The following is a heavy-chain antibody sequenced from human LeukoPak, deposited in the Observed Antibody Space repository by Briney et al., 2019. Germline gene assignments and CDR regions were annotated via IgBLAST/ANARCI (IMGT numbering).Heavy chain of an antibody. Sequence: GGSLRLSCAASGFTFSTSWMSWVRQAPGKGLEWVANIKQDGSEKYYVDSVRGRFTISRDNAKNSPYLQMNSLRAEDTAVYYCARDMAYGDSSDYWGQGTLVTVSS. CDR3: ARDMAYGDSSDY. J-gene: IGHJ4*02. V-gene: IGHV3-7*01. D-gene: IGHD4-17*01. CDR2: IKQDGSEK. CDR1: GFTFSTSW.